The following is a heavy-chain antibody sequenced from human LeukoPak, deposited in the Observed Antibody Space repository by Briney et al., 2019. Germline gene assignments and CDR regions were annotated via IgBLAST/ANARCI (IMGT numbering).Heavy chain of an antibody. V-gene: IGHV4-4*09. Sequence: SETLSLTCFVSGASISTYHWSWIRQPPGKGLEWIGYIYTSGSTYYSPSLKSRVTISVDTSNNQFSLRLSSVTAADTAVYYCARANYDSLTGYYGDYYYYYMDVWGNGTTVTVSS. J-gene: IGHJ6*03. D-gene: IGHD3-9*01. CDR3: ARANYDSLTGYYGDYYYYYMDV. CDR1: GASISTYH. CDR2: IYTSGST.